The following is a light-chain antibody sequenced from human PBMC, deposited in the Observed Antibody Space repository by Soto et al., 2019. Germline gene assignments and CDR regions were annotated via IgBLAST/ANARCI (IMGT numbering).Light chain of an antibody. CDR3: QHYNSYSEA. CDR1: QGISSW. Sequence: IQLTQSPSSLSASVGDSVTITCRTSQGISSWLAWYQQKPGKAPKLLIYKASTLKSGVPSRFSGSGSGTEFTLTISSLQPDDFATYYCQHYNSYSEAFGQGTKVDI. J-gene: IGKJ1*01. CDR2: KAS. V-gene: IGKV1-5*03.